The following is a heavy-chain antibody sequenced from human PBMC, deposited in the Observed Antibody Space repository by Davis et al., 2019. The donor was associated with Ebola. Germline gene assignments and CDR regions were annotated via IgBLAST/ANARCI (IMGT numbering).Heavy chain of an antibody. CDR3: VRHTAQLEIFSAFDI. V-gene: IGHV4-59*08. CDR1: GDSISSYY. D-gene: IGHD1-1*01. J-gene: IGHJ3*02. CDR2: MFYSGST. Sequence: PGGSLRLSCTVSGDSISSYYWSWIRQPPGRGLEWIGYMFYSGSTNKKPSLKSRVTMSLDMPKNQFSLKLSSVTAADTAVYYCVRHTAQLEIFSAFDIWGQGTVVTVSS.